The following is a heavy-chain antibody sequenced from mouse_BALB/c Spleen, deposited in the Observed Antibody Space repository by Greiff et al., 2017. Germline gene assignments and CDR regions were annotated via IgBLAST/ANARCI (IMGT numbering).Heavy chain of an antibody. D-gene: IGHD2-4*01. V-gene: IGHV2-2*02. Sequence: VQLQQSGPGLVQPSQSLSITCTVSGFSLTSYGVHWVRQSPGKGLEWLGVIWSGGSTDYNAAFISRLSISKDNSKSQVFFKMNSLQANDTAIYYCARNRGITTSHYYAMDYWGQGTSVTVSS. J-gene: IGHJ4*01. CDR2: IWSGGST. CDR1: GFSLTSYG. CDR3: ARNRGITTSHYYAMDY.